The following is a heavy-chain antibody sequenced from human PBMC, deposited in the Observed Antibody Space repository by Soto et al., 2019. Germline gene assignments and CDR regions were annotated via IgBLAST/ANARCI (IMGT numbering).Heavy chain of an antibody. Sequence: SETLSLTCTVSGGSISSSIYYWGWIRQPPGKGLEWIGSIYYSGSTYYNPSLKSRVTISVDTSKNQSSLKLSSVTAADTAVYYCARLNWNYDFDYWGQGTLVTVSS. J-gene: IGHJ4*02. CDR1: GGSISSSIYY. D-gene: IGHD1-7*01. CDR2: IYYSGST. CDR3: ARLNWNYDFDY. V-gene: IGHV4-39*01.